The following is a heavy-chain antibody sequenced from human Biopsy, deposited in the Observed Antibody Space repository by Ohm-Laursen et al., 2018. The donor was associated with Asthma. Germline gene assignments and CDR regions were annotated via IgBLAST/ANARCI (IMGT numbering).Heavy chain of an antibody. Sequence: GSLRLSCTASGFTFSSYAMSWVRQAPGKGLEWVSVISGSGGSTYYADSVKGRFTISRDNSKNTLYLQMNSLRAEDTAVYYCAKDKRYSGSYFDYWGQGTLVTVSS. CDR3: AKDKRYSGSYFDY. J-gene: IGHJ4*02. CDR2: ISGSGGST. V-gene: IGHV3-23*01. CDR1: GFTFSSYA. D-gene: IGHD1-26*01.